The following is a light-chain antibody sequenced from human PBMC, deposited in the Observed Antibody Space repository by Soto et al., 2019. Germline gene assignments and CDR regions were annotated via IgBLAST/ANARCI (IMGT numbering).Light chain of an antibody. J-gene: IGKJ4*01. V-gene: IGKV1-39*01. CDR2: GAS. CDR3: LQSYRTPLT. CDR1: QSINNY. Sequence: DIQMTQSPSSLSASVGDRVTITCRASQSINNYLSWYQQKPGKAPNLLMFGASTLQSGVPSRFSGSGSGTDFTLTISSLQPEDFATYYCLQSYRTPLTFGGGTKVDIK.